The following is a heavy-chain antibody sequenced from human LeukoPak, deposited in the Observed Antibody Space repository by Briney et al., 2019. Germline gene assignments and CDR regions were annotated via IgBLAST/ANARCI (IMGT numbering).Heavy chain of an antibody. CDR2: ISAYNGNT. CDR1: GYTFTSYG. J-gene: IGHJ4*02. CDR3: AREDFYDSGSNDY. D-gene: IGHD3-22*01. Sequence: GESLKISCKASGYTFTSYGVSWVRQAPGQGLEWMGWISAYNGNTNYAQKFQGRVTITRNTSISTAYMELSSLRSEDTAVYYCAREDFYDSGSNDYWGQGTLVTVSS. V-gene: IGHV1-18*01.